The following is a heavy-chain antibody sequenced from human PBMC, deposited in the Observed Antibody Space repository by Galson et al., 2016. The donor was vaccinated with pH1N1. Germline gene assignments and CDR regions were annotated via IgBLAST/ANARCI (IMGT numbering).Heavy chain of an antibody. CDR1: GFTFSSYW. CDR3: ARALATADSL. Sequence: SLRLSCAASGFTFSSYWMNWVRQAPGKGLEWVANIKQDGSKIYYVDSVKGRFTISRDNAKNSLYLQMNSLRAEDTTVYYCARALATADSLWGQGTLVTVSS. J-gene: IGHJ4*02. D-gene: IGHD6-13*01. V-gene: IGHV3-7*01. CDR2: IKQDGSKI.